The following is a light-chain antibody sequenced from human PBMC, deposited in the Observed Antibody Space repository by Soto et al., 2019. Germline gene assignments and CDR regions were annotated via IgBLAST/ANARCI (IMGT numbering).Light chain of an antibody. CDR3: CSYAGSYTFAV. J-gene: IGLJ2*01. V-gene: IGLV2-11*01. CDR2: DVS. Sequence: QSVLTQPRSVSGSPGQSVTISCTGTSSDVGGYNYVSWYQQHPGKAPKLMIYDVSKRPSGVPDRFSGSKSGKTASLTISGLQAEDEADYYCCSYAGSYTFAVFGGGTKLTVL. CDR1: SSDVGGYNY.